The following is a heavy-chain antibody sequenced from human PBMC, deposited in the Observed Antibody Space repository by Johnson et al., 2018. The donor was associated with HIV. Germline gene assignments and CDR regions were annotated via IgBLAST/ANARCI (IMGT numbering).Heavy chain of an antibody. CDR2: ISWNSGSI. CDR1: GFTVSSNY. Sequence: VQLVESGGGLIQPGGSLRLSCAASGFTVSSNYMSWVRQAPGKGLEWVSGISWNSGSIAYADSVKGRFTTSRDNAKNSLYLQVKSLRAEDTALYLCAKDNGIAGTSGDPFDIWGQGTMVTVSS. D-gene: IGHD6-13*01. J-gene: IGHJ3*02. CDR3: AKDNGIAGTSGDPFDI. V-gene: IGHV3-9*01.